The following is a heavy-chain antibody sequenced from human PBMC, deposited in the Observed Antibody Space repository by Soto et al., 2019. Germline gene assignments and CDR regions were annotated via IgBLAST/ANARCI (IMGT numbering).Heavy chain of an antibody. CDR3: TRGLGRYFDWLPIGVTFDY. V-gene: IGHV3-49*03. Sequence: PGGSLRLSCTASGFTFGDYAMSWFRQAPGKGLEWVGFIRSKAYGGTTKYAASVKGRFTISRDDSKSIAYLQMNSLKTEDTAVYYCTRGLGRYFDWLPIGVTFDYWGQGTLVTVSS. J-gene: IGHJ4*02. CDR2: IRSKAYGGTT. CDR1: GFTFGDYA. D-gene: IGHD3-9*01.